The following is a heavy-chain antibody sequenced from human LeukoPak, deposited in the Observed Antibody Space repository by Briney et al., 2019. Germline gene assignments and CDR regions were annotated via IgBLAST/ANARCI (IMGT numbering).Heavy chain of an antibody. CDR1: GGSISSGGYY. CDR2: IYYSGSS. J-gene: IGHJ5*02. Sequence: PSGTLSLTCTVSGGSISSGGYYWSWIRQHPGKGLEWIGYIYYSGSSYYNPSLKSRITISVDTSKNQFSLKLSSVTAADTAVYYCARAYTSSCRWFDPWGQGTLVTVSS. CDR3: ARAYTSSCRWFDP. D-gene: IGHD6-13*01. V-gene: IGHV4-31*03.